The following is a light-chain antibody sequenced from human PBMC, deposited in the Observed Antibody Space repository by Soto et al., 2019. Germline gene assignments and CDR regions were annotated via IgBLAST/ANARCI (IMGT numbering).Light chain of an antibody. CDR3: QQYAGWPKT. Sequence: EIVMTQSPDTLSVSPGERATLSCRASQSVSDRLVWYQQKSGQAPRLLIYAASTRAAGVPARFSGSGSGTEFTLTISSLQSEDFAVYFCQQYAGWPKTFGQATKVDVK. J-gene: IGKJ1*01. CDR1: QSVSDR. V-gene: IGKV3-15*01. CDR2: AAS.